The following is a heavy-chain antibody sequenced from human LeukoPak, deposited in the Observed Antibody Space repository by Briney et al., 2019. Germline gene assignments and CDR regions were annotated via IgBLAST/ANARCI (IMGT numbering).Heavy chain of an antibody. CDR1: GFTFSDYY. D-gene: IGHD3-22*01. Sequence: PGGSLRLSCAASGFTFSDYYMSWIRQAPGKGLEWVSYISSSGSTIYYADSVKGRFTISRDNAKNSLYLQMNSLRAEDTAVYYCARIHDSSGYYSYYFDYWGQGTLVTVSS. CDR3: ARIHDSSGYYSYYFDY. J-gene: IGHJ4*02. V-gene: IGHV3-11*04. CDR2: ISSSGSTI.